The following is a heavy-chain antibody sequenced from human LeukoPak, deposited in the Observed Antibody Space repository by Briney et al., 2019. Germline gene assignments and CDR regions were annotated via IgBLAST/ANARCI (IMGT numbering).Heavy chain of an antibody. V-gene: IGHV3-30*18. CDR3: AKTKGYSYGYYFDY. CDR2: MSYDGFNK. D-gene: IGHD5-18*01. CDR1: GFTFSSYA. Sequence: PEGSLRLSCAASGFTFSSYAMHWVRQSLGKGLEWVAVMSYDGFNKYYADSVKGRFTISRDNSKNTLYLQMNSLRAEDTAVYYCAKTKGYSYGYYFDYWGQGTLVTVSS. J-gene: IGHJ4*02.